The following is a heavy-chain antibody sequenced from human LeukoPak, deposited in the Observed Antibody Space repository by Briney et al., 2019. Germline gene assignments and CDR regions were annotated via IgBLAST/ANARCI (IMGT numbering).Heavy chain of an antibody. V-gene: IGHV3-74*01. CDR2: INSDGSST. D-gene: IGHD2-2*01. J-gene: IGHJ4*02. Sequence: GGSLRLSCAASGFTFSNYWIHWVRQAPGKGLVWVSRINSDGSSTSYADSVKGRFTISRDNAKNTLYLQMNSLRAEDTAVYYCARDGYCSSTSCYYFDYWGQGTLGTVSS. CDR3: ARDGYCSSTSCYYFDY. CDR1: GFTFSNYW.